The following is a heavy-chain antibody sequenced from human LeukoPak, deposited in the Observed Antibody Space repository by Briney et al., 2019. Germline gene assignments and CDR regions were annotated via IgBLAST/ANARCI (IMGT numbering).Heavy chain of an antibody. CDR2: IYYSGST. J-gene: IGHJ5*02. D-gene: IGHD3-16*02. CDR3: ARDRLMITFGGVILEGFDP. CDR1: GGSISNYY. Sequence: SETLSLTCTVSGGSISNYYWGWIRQPPGKGLEWIGSIYYSGSTYYNPSLKSRVTISVDTSKNQFSLQLNSVTPEDTAVYYCARDRLMITFGGVILEGFDPWGQGTLVTVSS. V-gene: IGHV4-39*02.